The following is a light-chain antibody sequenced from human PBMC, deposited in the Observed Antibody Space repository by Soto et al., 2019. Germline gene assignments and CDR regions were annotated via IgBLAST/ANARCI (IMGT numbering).Light chain of an antibody. CDR3: QSYDSSLSGWV. CDR1: SSNIGAGYD. Sequence: QYVLTQPTSVSGAPGQRVTISCTGSSSNIGAGYDVHWYQQLPGTAPKLLIYGNSNRPSGVPDRFSGSKSGTSASLAITGLQAEDEADDYCQSYDSSLSGWVFGGGTKLTVL. V-gene: IGLV1-40*01. J-gene: IGLJ2*01. CDR2: GNS.